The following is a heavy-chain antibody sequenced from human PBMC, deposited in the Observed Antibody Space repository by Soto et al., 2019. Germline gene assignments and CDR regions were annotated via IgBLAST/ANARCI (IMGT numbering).Heavy chain of an antibody. V-gene: IGHV3-53*04. CDR1: GFTVSSNY. CDR3: ARDWSKGGFDP. J-gene: IGHJ5*02. CDR2: IYSGGST. Sequence: EVQLVESGGGLVQPGGSLRLSCAASGFTVSSNYMSWVRQAPGKGLEWVSVIYSGGSTYYADSVKGRFTSSRHNPKNTLYLQMNSLRAEDTAVYYCARDWSKGGFDPWGQGTLVTVSS.